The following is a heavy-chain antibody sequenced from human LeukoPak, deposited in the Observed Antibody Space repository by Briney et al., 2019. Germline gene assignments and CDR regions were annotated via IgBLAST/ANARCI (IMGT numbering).Heavy chain of an antibody. CDR3: ARAHNYDSLTGYYIDP. Sequence: SQALSLTCTVSGGSIRSHENYWSWIRQHPGKGLEWIGYIYHSGSTYYNPSLKSRVTISVDTSRSQFSLKLSSVTAADTAVYYCARAHNYDSLTGYYIDPWGQGTLVTVSS. CDR2: IYHSGST. D-gene: IGHD3-9*01. V-gene: IGHV4-31*03. J-gene: IGHJ5*02. CDR1: GGSIRSHENY.